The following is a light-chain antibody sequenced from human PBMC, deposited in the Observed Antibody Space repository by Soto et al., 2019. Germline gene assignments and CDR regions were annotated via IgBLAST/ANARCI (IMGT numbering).Light chain of an antibody. V-gene: IGKV3-20*01. CDR3: QQYANSPRT. Sequence: EIVLTQSPGTLSLSPGERASVSCRASQSVTGSYLAWYQQKPGQAPRLLIYEASSRATGIPDRFSGSGSGTDFTLTISRLEPEDFAVYYCQQYANSPRTFGRGIKVEIK. J-gene: IGKJ1*01. CDR2: EAS. CDR1: QSVTGSY.